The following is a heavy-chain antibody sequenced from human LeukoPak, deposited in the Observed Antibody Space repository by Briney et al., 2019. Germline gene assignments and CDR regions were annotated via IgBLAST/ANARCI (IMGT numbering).Heavy chain of an antibody. Sequence: ASVKVSCKASGYTFTGYYMHWVRQAPGQGLEWMGWINPNSGGTNYAQKFQGRVTMTRDTSISTAYMELSRLRLDDTAVYHCAADIAVAGKGTYYFDYWGQGTLVTVSS. CDR1: GYTFTGYY. J-gene: IGHJ4*02. V-gene: IGHV1-2*02. CDR3: AADIAVAGKGTYYFDY. CDR2: INPNSGGT. D-gene: IGHD6-19*01.